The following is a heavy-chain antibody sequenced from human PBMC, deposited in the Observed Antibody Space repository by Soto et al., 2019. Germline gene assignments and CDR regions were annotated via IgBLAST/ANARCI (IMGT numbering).Heavy chain of an antibody. J-gene: IGHJ3*02. CDR3: AKASAHLGEVTGAFDI. CDR1: GGTFSSYT. D-gene: IGHD3-16*01. CDR2: IIPILGIA. V-gene: IGHV1-69*02. Sequence: QVQLVQSGAEVQKPGSSVKVSCKASGGTFSSYTISWVRQAPGQGLEWMGRIIPILGIANYAQKFQGRVTITADKSTSTAYMEQSSLRSEDTAVYYCAKASAHLGEVTGAFDIWGQGTMVTVSS.